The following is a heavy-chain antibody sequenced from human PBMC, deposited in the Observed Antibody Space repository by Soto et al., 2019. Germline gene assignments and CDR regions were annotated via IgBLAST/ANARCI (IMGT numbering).Heavy chain of an antibody. CDR2: INPSGGST. J-gene: IGHJ4*02. CDR3: ARDLKYCSGGSCYRLGFEFDY. Sequence: AAVKVSCKASGYTFTSYYMHWVRQAPGQGLEWMGIINPSGGSTSYAQKFQGRVTMTRDTSTSTAYMELSRLRSDDTAVYYCARDLKYCSGGSCYRLGFEFDYCGQGTLVTVSS. D-gene: IGHD2-15*01. V-gene: IGHV1-46*01. CDR1: GYTFTSYY.